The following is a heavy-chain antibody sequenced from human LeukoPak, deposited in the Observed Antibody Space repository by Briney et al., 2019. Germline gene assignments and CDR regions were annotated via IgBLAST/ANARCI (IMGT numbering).Heavy chain of an antibody. Sequence: GGSLRLSCADSGFTFSTYWMSWLRQVPGKGLEWVANIKPDGSEKYYADSVKGRFSISRDNAKNSLYLQMNNLRAEDTAVYYRARTKNSGRYYYFDYWGPGTLVTVSS. V-gene: IGHV3-7*01. J-gene: IGHJ4*02. D-gene: IGHD3-22*01. CDR1: GFTFSTYW. CDR2: IKPDGSEK. CDR3: ARTKNSGRYYYFDY.